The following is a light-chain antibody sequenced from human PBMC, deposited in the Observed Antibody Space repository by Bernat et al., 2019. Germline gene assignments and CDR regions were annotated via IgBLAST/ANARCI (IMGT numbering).Light chain of an antibody. CDR1: QDISNY. J-gene: IGKJ4*01. CDR3: QQYDNRPFT. V-gene: IGKV1-33*01. CDR2: DSS. Sequence: DIQMTQSPSSLSASVGDRVTITCRASQDISNYLNWYHQKPGKAPKLLIYDSSYLETGVPSRFSGSASRTFFTFTITSLQPEDIGTYYCQQYDNRPFTFGGGTTVEIK.